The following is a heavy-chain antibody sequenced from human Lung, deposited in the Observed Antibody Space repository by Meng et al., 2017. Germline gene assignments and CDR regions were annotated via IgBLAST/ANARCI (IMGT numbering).Heavy chain of an antibody. D-gene: IGHD6-13*01. Sequence: QVRPVPSGAEVNKPGASVKVSCQASAYTFPDYWLHWVRRAPGQGLEWMGRINPKSGDTHYAQRFQGRVTMTGDTSISTAYMELSGLRSDDTAMYYCARDEDISAAGKLFGDYWGQGTLVTVSS. CDR3: ARDEDISAAGKLFGDY. J-gene: IGHJ4*02. CDR1: AYTFPDYW. CDR2: INPKSGDT. V-gene: IGHV1-2*06.